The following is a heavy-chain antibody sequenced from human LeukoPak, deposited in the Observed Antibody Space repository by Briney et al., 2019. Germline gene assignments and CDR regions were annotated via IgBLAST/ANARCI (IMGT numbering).Heavy chain of an antibody. CDR3: ARGTLTNWFDP. V-gene: IGHV4-34*01. CDR2: INHSGST. Sequence: SETLSRTCAVYGGSFSGYYWSWIRQPPGKGLEWIGEINHSGSTNYNPSLKSRVTISVDTSKNQFSLKLSSVTAADTAVYYCARGTLTNWFDPWGQGTLVTVSS. CDR1: GGSFSGYY. J-gene: IGHJ5*02.